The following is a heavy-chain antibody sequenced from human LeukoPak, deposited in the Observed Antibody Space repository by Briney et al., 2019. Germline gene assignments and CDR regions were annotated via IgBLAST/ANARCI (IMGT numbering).Heavy chain of an antibody. CDR1: GGSISSGGYY. CDR3: ARDTSSGNSLYFQH. V-gene: IGHV4-31*03. CDR2: IYYSGST. J-gene: IGHJ1*01. D-gene: IGHD4-23*01. Sequence: SETLSLTCTISGGSISSGGYYWSWISQHPGKGLEWIGYIYYSGSTYYNPSLKSRVTISVDTSKNQFSLKLSSVTAADTAVYYCARDTSSGNSLYFQHWGQGTLVTVSS.